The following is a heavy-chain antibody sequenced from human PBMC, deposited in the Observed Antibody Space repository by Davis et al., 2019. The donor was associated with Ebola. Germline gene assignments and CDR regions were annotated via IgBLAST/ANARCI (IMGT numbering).Heavy chain of an antibody. CDR2: IYPLDSDA. CDR1: GYTFSSYW. D-gene: IGHD1-20*01. Sequence: GESLKISCKGSGYTFSSYWIGWVRQMPGKGLEWMGIIYPLDSDARYSPSFQGQVTISADKSFSTAYLQWSGLKASDTAMYYCASLRRTITGMDDAFDVWGQGTMDTVSS. V-gene: IGHV5-51*01. J-gene: IGHJ3*01. CDR3: ASLRRTITGMDDAFDV.